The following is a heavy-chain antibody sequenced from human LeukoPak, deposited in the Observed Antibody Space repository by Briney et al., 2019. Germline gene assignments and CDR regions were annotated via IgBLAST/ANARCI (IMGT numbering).Heavy chain of an antibody. CDR2: ISAYNGNT. CDR1: GYTFTSYG. J-gene: IGHJ4*02. CDR3: ARAMGPYCSSTSCYFFPFDY. V-gene: IGHV1-18*01. Sequence: ASVKVSCKASGYTFTSYGISWVRQAPGQGLEWMGWISAYNGNTNYAQKLQGRVTMTTDTSTSTAYMELRSLRSDDTAVYYCARAMGPYCSSTSCYFFPFDYWGQGTLVTVSS. D-gene: IGHD2-2*01.